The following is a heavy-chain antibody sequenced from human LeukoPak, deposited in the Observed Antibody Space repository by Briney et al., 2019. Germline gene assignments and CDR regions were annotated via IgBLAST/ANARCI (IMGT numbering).Heavy chain of an antibody. V-gene: IGHV1-69*05. CDR2: IIPIFGTA. CDR1: GGTFSSYA. Sequence: ASVKVSCKASGGTFSSYAISWVRQAPGQGLEWMGGIIPIFGTANYAQKFQGRVTITTDESTSTAYMELSSLRSEDTAVYYCARSRITMIVVVTPYYFDYWGQGTLVTVSS. D-gene: IGHD3-22*01. CDR3: ARSRITMIVVVTPYYFDY. J-gene: IGHJ4*02.